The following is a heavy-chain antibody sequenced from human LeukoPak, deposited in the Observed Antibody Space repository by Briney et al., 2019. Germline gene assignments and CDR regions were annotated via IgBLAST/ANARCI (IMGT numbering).Heavy chain of an antibody. CDR3: ARGKGDFDWYDY. Sequence: GSLRLSCAASGFTFDDYGMSWVRQAPGKGLEWVSGINWNGGSTGYADSVKGRFTISRDNAKNSLYLQMNSLRAEDTALYHCARGKGDFDWYDYWGQGTLVTVSS. V-gene: IGHV3-20*01. CDR2: INWNGGST. D-gene: IGHD3-9*01. J-gene: IGHJ4*02. CDR1: GFTFDDYG.